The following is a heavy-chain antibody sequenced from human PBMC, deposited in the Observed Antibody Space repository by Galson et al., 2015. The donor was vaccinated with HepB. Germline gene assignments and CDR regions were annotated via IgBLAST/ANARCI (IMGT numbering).Heavy chain of an antibody. V-gene: IGHV5-51*01. Sequence: QSGAEVKKPGESLKISCQGSGYSFAIYWIAWVRQLPGKGLEWMGFIYPGDSDTRYSPSFQGQVTISADKSLNTAYLQWSSLKASDTAMYYCARTDNLDVWGQGTTVIVSS. D-gene: IGHD5-24*01. CDR1: GYSFAIYW. J-gene: IGHJ6*02. CDR2: IYPGDSDT. CDR3: ARTDNLDV.